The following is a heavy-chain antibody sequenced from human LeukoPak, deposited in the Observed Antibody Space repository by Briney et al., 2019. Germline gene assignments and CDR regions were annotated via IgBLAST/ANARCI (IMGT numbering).Heavy chain of an antibody. CDR1: GFTFSSYA. CDR2: ISGSGGST. CDR3: AKTGAGYYYMDV. J-gene: IGHJ6*03. D-gene: IGHD7-27*01. Sequence: GGSLRLSCAASGFTFSSYAMSWVRQAPGKGLEWVSAISGSGGSTYYADSVKGRFTISRDNSKHTLYLQMNSLRAEDTAVYYCAKTGAGYYYMDVWGKGTTVTVSS. V-gene: IGHV3-23*01.